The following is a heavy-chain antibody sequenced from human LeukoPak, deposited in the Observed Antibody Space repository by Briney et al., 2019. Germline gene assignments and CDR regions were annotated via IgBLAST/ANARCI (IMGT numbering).Heavy chain of an antibody. CDR2: ISYDGRNK. CDR3: ARDITGSWSIDY. CDR1: GFTFSSYA. D-gene: IGHD6-13*01. J-gene: IGHJ4*02. Sequence: GRSLRLSWAASGFTFSSYAMHWVRQAPGKGLEWVAVISYDGRNKYHADSVTGRFTISRDNSKNTLYLQMNSLRAEDTAVYYCARDITGSWSIDYWGQGTLITVSS. V-gene: IGHV3-30-3*01.